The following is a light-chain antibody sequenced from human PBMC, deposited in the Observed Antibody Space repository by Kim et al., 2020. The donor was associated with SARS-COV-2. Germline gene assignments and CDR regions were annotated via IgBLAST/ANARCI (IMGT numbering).Light chain of an antibody. CDR3: QQYKTYSWT. V-gene: IGKV1-5*01. Sequence: ASVGDRVTTTCRASQGLNNWVAWYQQQQGRAPKLLIYDASNLQSGVPSRFSGSGSGTEFTLTISSLQPDDFATFYCQQYKTYSWTFGQGTKVDIK. CDR2: DAS. CDR1: QGLNNW. J-gene: IGKJ1*01.